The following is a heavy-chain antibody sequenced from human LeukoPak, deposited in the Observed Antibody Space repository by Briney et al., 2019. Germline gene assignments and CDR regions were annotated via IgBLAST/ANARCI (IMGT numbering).Heavy chain of an antibody. CDR3: AKGVAFAY. Sequence: GGSLRLSCAASGFTFSRYAMIWVRRAPGEGLEGFSAFCWCGGSTYYTVSVEGRFTISRDNSENTLYLQMNSLRAEDTAVYYCAKGVAFAYWGQGTLVTVSS. V-gene: IGHV3-23*01. CDR2: FCWCGGST. J-gene: IGHJ4*02. CDR1: GFTFSRYA.